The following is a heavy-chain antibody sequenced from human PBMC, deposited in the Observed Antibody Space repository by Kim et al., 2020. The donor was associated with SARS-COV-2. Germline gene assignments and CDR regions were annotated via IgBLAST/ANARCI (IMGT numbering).Heavy chain of an antibody. J-gene: IGHJ6*02. CDR1: GFTFSSYS. CDR2: ISSSSSYI. D-gene: IGHD2-15*01. Sequence: GGSLRLSCAASGFTFSSYSMNWVRQAPGKGLEWVSSISSSSSYIYYADSVKGRFTISRDNAKNSLYLQMNSLRAEDTAVYYCARAVAARSNYYYYYGMDVWGQGTTVTVSS. V-gene: IGHV3-21*01. CDR3: ARAVAARSNYYYYYGMDV.